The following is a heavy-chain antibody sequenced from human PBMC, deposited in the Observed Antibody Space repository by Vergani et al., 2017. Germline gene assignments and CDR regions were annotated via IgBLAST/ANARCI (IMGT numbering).Heavy chain of an antibody. Sequence: QVHLVESGGGVVQPGRSLRLSCVFSVSTSSYYGIHWVRQAPGKGLEWVAVISYDGTQKYYAESVKGRFTISRDNSKSTLYLQMNSLRTEDTAVYYCATKSCGTPGCQIGYFREWGQGTLVTVSS. J-gene: IGHJ1*01. D-gene: IGHD1-1*01. CDR1: VSTSSYYG. CDR2: ISYDGTQK. V-gene: IGHV3-30*03. CDR3: ATKSCGTPGCQIGYFRE.